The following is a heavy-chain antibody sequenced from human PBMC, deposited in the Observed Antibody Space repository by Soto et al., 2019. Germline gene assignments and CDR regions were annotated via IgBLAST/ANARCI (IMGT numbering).Heavy chain of an antibody. CDR2: IYYSGST. CDR3: ARRGYDFWSGYYGAFDI. J-gene: IGHJ3*02. V-gene: IGHV4-39*01. CDR1: GGSISSSSYY. D-gene: IGHD3-3*01. Sequence: LSLTCTVSGGSISSSSYYWGWIRQPPGKGLEWIGSIYYSGSTYYNPSLKSRVTISVDTSKNQFSLKLSSVTAADTAVYYCARRGYDFWSGYYGAFDIWGQGTMVTVSS.